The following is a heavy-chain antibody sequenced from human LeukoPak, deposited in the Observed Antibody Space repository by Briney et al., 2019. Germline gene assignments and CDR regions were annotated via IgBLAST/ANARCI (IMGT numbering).Heavy chain of an antibody. CDR1: GFTFSTYA. J-gene: IGHJ6*02. V-gene: IGHV3-30-3*01. CDR2: ISNDGGDK. D-gene: IGHD3-9*01. Sequence: GGSLRLSCAASGFTFSTYAMHWVRQAPGKGPEWVAVISNDGGDKYYADSVRGRFTISRDNSKNTLSLQMNSLRTEDTALYYCARDSAVTIFFSPLMDVWGQGTTVTVSS. CDR3: ARDSAVTIFFSPLMDV.